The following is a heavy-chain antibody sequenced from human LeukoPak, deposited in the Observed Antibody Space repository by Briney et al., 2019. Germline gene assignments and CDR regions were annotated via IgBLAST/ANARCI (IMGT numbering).Heavy chain of an antibody. D-gene: IGHD3-22*01. V-gene: IGHV3-33*06. CDR2: IWYDGSNK. Sequence: GRSLRLSCAASGFTFSSYGVHWVRQAPGKGLEWVAVIWYDGSNKYYADSVKGRFTISRDNSKNTLYLQMNSLRAEDTAVYYCAKVYGTPGYSSGYDYFDYWGQGTLVTVSS. CDR3: AKVYGTPGYSSGYDYFDY. CDR1: GFTFSSYG. J-gene: IGHJ4*02.